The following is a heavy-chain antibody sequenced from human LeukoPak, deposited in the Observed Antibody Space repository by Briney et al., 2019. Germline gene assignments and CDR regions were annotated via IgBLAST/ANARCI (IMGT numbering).Heavy chain of an antibody. Sequence: ASVKVSCKASGYTFTSYGISWVRQAPGQGLEWMGIINPSGGSTSYAQKFQGRVIMTRDTSTSTVYMELSSLRSDDTAVYYCARAGAVAGTWDTIRWFDPWGQGTLVTVSS. J-gene: IGHJ5*02. CDR2: INPSGGST. V-gene: IGHV1-46*01. CDR1: GYTFTSYG. D-gene: IGHD6-19*01. CDR3: ARAGAVAGTWDTIRWFDP.